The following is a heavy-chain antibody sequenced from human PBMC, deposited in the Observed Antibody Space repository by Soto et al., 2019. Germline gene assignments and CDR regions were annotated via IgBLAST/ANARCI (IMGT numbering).Heavy chain of an antibody. V-gene: IGHV4-61*01. CDR3: ARQKSYYDDSSGYYSTYEYYYGMDV. D-gene: IGHD3-22*01. J-gene: IGHJ6*02. CDR2: ICYSGST. Sequence: SETLSLTCTVSGGSVSSGSYYWSWIRQPPGKGLEWIGYICYSGSTNYNPSLKSRVTISVDTSKNQFSLKLSSVTAADTAVYYWARQKSYYDDSSGYYSTYEYYYGMDVWGQGTTVTVSS. CDR1: GGSVSSGSYY.